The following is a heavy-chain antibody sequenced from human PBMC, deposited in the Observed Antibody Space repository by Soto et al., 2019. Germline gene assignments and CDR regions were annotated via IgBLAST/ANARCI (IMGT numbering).Heavy chain of an antibody. V-gene: IGHV3-23*01. Sequence: EVQLLESGGGLVQPGGSLRLSCAASGFTFSSYAMSWVRQAPGKGLEWVSAISGSGGTTYYADSVKGRFTISRDNSKNTLYLQMNSLRAEDTAVYYCATSPGGWLVRRYAGTFDYWGQGTLVTVSS. CDR2: ISGSGGTT. D-gene: IGHD6-19*01. CDR3: ATSPGGWLVRRYAGTFDY. J-gene: IGHJ4*02. CDR1: GFTFSSYA.